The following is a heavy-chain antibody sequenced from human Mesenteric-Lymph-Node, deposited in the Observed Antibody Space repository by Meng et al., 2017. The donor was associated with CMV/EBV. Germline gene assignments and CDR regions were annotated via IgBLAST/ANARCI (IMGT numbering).Heavy chain of an antibody. CDR3: ARPHYYGSGSSPWFDP. CDR2: IYYSGST. Sequence: QLQLQESAPELVKPSETLSLPCTVSGGSISSSSYYWGWIRQPPGKGLEWIGSIYYSGSTYYDPSLKSRVTISVDTSKNQFSLKLSYVTAADTAVYYCARPHYYGSGSSPWFDPWGQGTLVTVSS. CDR1: GGSISSSSYY. D-gene: IGHD3-10*01. J-gene: IGHJ5*02. V-gene: IGHV4-39*01.